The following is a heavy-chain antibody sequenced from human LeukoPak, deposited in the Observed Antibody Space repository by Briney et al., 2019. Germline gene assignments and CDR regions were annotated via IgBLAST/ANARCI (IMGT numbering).Heavy chain of an antibody. D-gene: IGHD6-6*01. Sequence: ASVTVSCKASEYTFTSYDISWVRQATGQGLEWMGWMNPNSGNTGYAQKFQGRVTMTRVTSISTAYMELNNLTSEDTAVYYCARGSWGEIAGRKSFEFWGQGSLVTVSS. CDR2: MNPNSGNT. J-gene: IGHJ4*02. CDR1: EYTFTSYD. CDR3: ARGSWGEIAGRKSFEF. V-gene: IGHV1-8*01.